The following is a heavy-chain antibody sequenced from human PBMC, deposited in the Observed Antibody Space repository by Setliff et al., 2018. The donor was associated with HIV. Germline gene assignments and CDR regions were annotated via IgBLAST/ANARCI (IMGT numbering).Heavy chain of an antibody. D-gene: IGHD3-10*01. CDR2: IYHSGST. J-gene: IGHJ6*01. Sequence: SETLSLTCAVSGYSISSGYYWGWIRQTPGKGLEWSGSIYHSGSTYYNPSLKSRVTISGDTSKNQCSLKLTSVTAADTAVYYCARDNSYYYGSGSHYWYGMDVWGQGTTVTVSS. CDR3: ARDNSYYYGSGSHYWYGMDV. CDR1: GYSISSGYY. V-gene: IGHV4-38-2*02.